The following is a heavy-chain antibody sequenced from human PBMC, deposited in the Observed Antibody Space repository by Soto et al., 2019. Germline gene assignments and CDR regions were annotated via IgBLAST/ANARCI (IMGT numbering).Heavy chain of an antibody. J-gene: IGHJ6*02. D-gene: IGHD1-1*01. CDR1: SGPTSSHN. CDR3: VRQGIGNLHGLVDV. Sequence: QVQLQQSGPGLVKPSETLSLTCSVSSGPTSSHNWGWIRQTPGRGLEWIGYVYSTGGTSYNPSLNRRVTISADTSTNHISLTLTSVTAAETAVYYCVRQGIGNLHGLVDVWGQGTTVRVSS. CDR2: VYSTGGT. V-gene: IGHV4-59*08.